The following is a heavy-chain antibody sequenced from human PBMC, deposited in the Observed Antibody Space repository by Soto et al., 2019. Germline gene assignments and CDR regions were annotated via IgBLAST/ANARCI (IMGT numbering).Heavy chain of an antibody. J-gene: IGHJ4*02. CDR1: GYSFAGYW. CDR3: ARQIYDSDTGPNFQYYFDS. D-gene: IGHD3-22*01. Sequence: GESLKIFCKGSGYSFAGYWITWVRQKPGKGLEWMGRIDPSDSQTYYSPSFRGHVTISVTKSITTVFLQWSSLRASDTAMYYCARQIYDSDTGPNFQYYFDSWGQGTPVTVSS. CDR2: IDPSDSQT. V-gene: IGHV5-10-1*01.